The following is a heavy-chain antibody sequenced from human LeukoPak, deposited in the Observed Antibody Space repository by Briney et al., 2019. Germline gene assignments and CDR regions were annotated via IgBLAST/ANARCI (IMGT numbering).Heavy chain of an antibody. Sequence: GGSLRLSCAASGFTFSSYAMSWVRQAPGKGLEWVGRFKSESDGGTTDYAAPVKGRFTISRDDSKNTLYLQMNSLKTEDTAVYYCTTEGYKYSYHALDIWGQGTMVTVSS. CDR2: FKSESDGGTT. V-gene: IGHV3-15*01. CDR1: GFTFSSYA. CDR3: TTEGYKYSYHALDI. D-gene: IGHD5-18*01. J-gene: IGHJ3*02.